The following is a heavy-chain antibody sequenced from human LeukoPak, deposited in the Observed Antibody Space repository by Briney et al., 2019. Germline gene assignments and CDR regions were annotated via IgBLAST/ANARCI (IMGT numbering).Heavy chain of an antibody. CDR1: GFTFSTYW. V-gene: IGHV3-7*01. J-gene: IGHJ4*02. Sequence: GGSLRLSCAASGFTFSTYWMTWVRQAPGKGLEWLANIKQDGSEKYYVDSVKGRFTISRDNAKNSLYLRMNSLTAGDTAVYYCSRQTIGGYFDYWGQGTLVTVSS. D-gene: IGHD3-9*01. CDR2: IKQDGSEK. CDR3: SRQTIGGYFDY.